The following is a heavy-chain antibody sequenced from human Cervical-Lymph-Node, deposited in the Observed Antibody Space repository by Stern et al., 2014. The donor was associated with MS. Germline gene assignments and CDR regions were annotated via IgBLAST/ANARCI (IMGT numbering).Heavy chain of an antibody. CDR3: ARAVEGGGVESIVREYIVQYVDS. CDR2: IYHTGTT. Sequence: QLQLQESGPGLVKPSQTLSLTCTFSGGAISSGRYYWNWIRHYPGKGLEWIGNIYHTGTTSYNPSLKSRVMISIDKSKNQFSLKLTSVTVADTAVYYCARAVEGGGVESIVREYIVQYVDSWGQGTLVTISS. J-gene: IGHJ5*01. V-gene: IGHV4-31*03. CDR1: GGAISSGRYY. D-gene: IGHD3-10*01.